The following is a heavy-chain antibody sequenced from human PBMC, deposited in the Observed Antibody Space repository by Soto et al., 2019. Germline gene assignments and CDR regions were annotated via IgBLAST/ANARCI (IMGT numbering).Heavy chain of an antibody. D-gene: IGHD1-7*01. V-gene: IGHV3-9*01. J-gene: IGHJ4*02. CDR2: ISWNSGTI. Sequence: TGGSLRLSCAASGFTFDDYAMHWVRQAPGKGLEWVSGISWNSGTIGYADSVKGRFTISRDNAKNSLYLQMNSLRPDDTALYYCVRRVGAGTTGPFDYWGQGTLVTVSS. CDR1: GFTFDDYA. CDR3: VRRVGAGTTGPFDY.